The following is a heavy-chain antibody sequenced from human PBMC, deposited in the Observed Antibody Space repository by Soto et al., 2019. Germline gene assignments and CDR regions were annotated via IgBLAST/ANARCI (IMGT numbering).Heavy chain of an antibody. D-gene: IGHD1-26*01. CDR3: AKVGVGAKLGGIDY. CDR1: GFTFSSYV. J-gene: IGHJ4*02. Sequence: HPGGSLRLSCAASGFTFSSYVMSWVRQAPGKGLEWVSDISGSGGSTYNADSVKGRFTISRDNSKNTLYLQMNSLRAEDTAVYYCAKVGVGAKLGGIDYWGQGTLVTVSS. V-gene: IGHV3-23*01. CDR2: ISGSGGST.